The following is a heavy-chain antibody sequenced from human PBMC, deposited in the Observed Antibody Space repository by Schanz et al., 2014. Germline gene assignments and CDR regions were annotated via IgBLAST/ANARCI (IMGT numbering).Heavy chain of an antibody. CDR3: ARGSGTFDS. CDR2: ITIGSNYI. CDR1: GFTFSEVY. V-gene: IGHV3-21*04. J-gene: IGHJ3*01. Sequence: EARLVESGGGLVEPGGSLRLSCSGSGFTFSEVYMSWVRQAPGKGLEWVSSITIGSNYIYYTDSVKGRFTISRDNANNSLYLQMNSLRAEDTAVYYCARGSGTFDSWGQGTMVIVSS. D-gene: IGHD3-3*01.